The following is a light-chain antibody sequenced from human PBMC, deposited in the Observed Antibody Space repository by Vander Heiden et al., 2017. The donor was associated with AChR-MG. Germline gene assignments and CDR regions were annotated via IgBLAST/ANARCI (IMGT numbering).Light chain of an antibody. CDR3: QQYGSSPPWT. CDR2: GAS. J-gene: IGKJ1*01. CDR1: RSVSGSY. V-gene: IGKV3-20*01. Sequence: DIVLTQSPGTLSLSPAERATLSSRASRSVSGSYLAWYQQKPGQAPRLHISGASSRATGIPDRFSGSGSGTDFTLTISRLEPEGFAVYYCQQYGSSPPWTFDQGTKVEIK.